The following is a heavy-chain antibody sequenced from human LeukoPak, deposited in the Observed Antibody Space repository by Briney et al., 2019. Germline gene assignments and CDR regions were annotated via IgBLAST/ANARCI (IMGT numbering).Heavy chain of an antibody. V-gene: IGHV1-46*01. D-gene: IGHD3-10*01. J-gene: IGHJ5*02. CDR3: ASITMVRGVIRGWFDP. CDR2: INPSGGST. CDR1: GYTFTSYY. Sequence: ASVKVSCKASGYTFTSYYMHRVRQAPGQGLEWMGIINPSGGSTSYAQKFQGRVTMTRDMSTSTVYMELSSLRSEDTAVYYCASITMVRGVIRGWFDPWGQGTLVTVSS.